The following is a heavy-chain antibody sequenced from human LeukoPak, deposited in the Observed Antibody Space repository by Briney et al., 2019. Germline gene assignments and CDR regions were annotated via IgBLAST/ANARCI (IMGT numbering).Heavy chain of an antibody. V-gene: IGHV4-34*01. CDR1: GGSFSGYY. J-gene: IGHJ4*02. CDR3: ARVETYYYDSSGYYVFDY. Sequence: SETLSLTCAVYGGSFSGYYWSWIRQPPGKGLEWIGEINHSGSTNSNPSLKSRVTISVDTSKNQFSLKLSSVTAADTAVYYCARVETYYYDSSGYYVFDYWGQGTLVTVSS. D-gene: IGHD3-22*01. CDR2: INHSGST.